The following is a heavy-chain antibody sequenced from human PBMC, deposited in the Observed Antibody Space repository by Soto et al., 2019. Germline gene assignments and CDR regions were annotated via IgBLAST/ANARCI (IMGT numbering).Heavy chain of an antibody. J-gene: IGHJ1*01. D-gene: IGHD3-10*01. CDR3: ARSFSYGSGSYYAEYFQH. CDR1: GGSISSYY. Sequence: PSETLSLTCTVSGGSISSYYWSWIRQPPGKGLEWIGYIYYSGSTNYNPSLKSRVTISVDTSKNQFSLKLSSVTAADTAVYYCARSFSYGSGSYYAEYFQHWGQGTLVTVSS. CDR2: IYYSGST. V-gene: IGHV4-59*01.